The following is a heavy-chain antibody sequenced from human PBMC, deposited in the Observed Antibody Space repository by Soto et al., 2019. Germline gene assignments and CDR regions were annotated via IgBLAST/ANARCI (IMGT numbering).Heavy chain of an antibody. CDR1: GGTFSSYA. D-gene: IGHD2-15*01. CDR2: IIPIFGTA. V-gene: IGHV1-69*01. J-gene: IGHJ6*02. CDR3: ARGYCSGGSCLYYYYYGMDV. Sequence: QVQLVQSGAEVKKPGSSVKVSCKASGGTFSSYAISWVRQAPGQGLEWMGGIIPIFGTANYAQKFQGRVTITADESTSTAYMVLSSLRSEDTAVYYCARGYCSGGSCLYYYYYGMDVWGQGTTVTVSS.